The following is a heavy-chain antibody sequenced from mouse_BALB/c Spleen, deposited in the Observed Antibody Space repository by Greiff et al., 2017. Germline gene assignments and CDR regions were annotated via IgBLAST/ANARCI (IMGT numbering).Heavy chain of an antibody. CDR3: ARDDGNYVLYAMDY. J-gene: IGHJ4*01. V-gene: IGHV2-9*02. D-gene: IGHD2-1*01. CDR1: GFSLTSYG. Sequence: VQLQESGPGLVAPSQSLSITCTVSGFSLTSYGVHWVRQPPGKGLEWLGVIWAGGSTNYNSALMSRLSISKDNSKSQVFLKMNSLQTDDTAMYYCARDDGNYVLYAMDYWGQGTSVTVSS. CDR2: IWAGGST.